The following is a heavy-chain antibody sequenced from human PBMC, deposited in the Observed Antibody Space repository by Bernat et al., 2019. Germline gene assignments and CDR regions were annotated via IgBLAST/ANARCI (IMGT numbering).Heavy chain of an antibody. Sequence: QVQLVQSGAEVKKPGASVKVSCKASGYTFTSYYMHWVRQAPGQGLEWMGIINPSGGSTSYAQKYQGGVTMTRDTSTSTVYMELSRLRSEDTDVYYCARADASPEAYCGGDCDGPDAFDIWGQGTMVTVSS. J-gene: IGHJ3*02. CDR3: ARADASPEAYCGGDCDGPDAFDI. D-gene: IGHD2-21*02. V-gene: IGHV1-46*03. CDR2: INPSGGST. CDR1: GYTFTSYY.